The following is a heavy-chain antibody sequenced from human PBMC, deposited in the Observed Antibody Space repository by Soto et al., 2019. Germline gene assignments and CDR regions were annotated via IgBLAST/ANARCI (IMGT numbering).Heavy chain of an antibody. CDR3: ARSTAARLENDL. D-gene: IGHD6-6*01. V-gene: IGHV1-2*02. J-gene: IGHJ5*02. CDR1: GYTFTGYY. CDR2: MNPNSGGT. Sequence: ASVKVSCKASGYTFTGYYLHWVRQAPGQGLEWMGWMNPNSGGTNYAQRFQGRVTFTRDTSINIAYMEWTSLSPDDTAVFYCARSTAARLENDLWGQGTLVTVSS.